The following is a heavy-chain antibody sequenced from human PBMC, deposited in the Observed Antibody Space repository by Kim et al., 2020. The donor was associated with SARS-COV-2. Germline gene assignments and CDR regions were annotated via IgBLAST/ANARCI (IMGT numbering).Heavy chain of an antibody. CDR1: GFTFSNAW. D-gene: IGHD3-9*01. CDR2: IKRKTDGGTT. CDR3: TTDGARGYDIVTGCYQSYYYGMDG. Sequence: GGSLRLSCAASGFTFSNAWMSWVRQAPGKGLEWVGRIKRKTDGGTTDYAAPVKGRFTIKRDDSKNTLYLQMNSLKTEDRAVYYGTTDGARGYDIVTGCYQSYYYGMDGWGQGTMVTVS. V-gene: IGHV3-15*01. J-gene: IGHJ6*02.